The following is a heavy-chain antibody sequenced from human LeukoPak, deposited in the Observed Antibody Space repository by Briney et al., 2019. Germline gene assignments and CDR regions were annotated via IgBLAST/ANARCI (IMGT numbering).Heavy chain of an antibody. CDR3: ARGRRVVRYGDYYYFDY. Sequence: SETLSLTCTVSGGSISSYYWSWIRQPPGKGLEWIGYIYYSGSTNYNPSLKSRVTISVDTSKNQFSLKLSSVTAADTAVYYCARGRRVVRYGDYYYFDYWGQGTLVTVSS. CDR1: GGSISSYY. D-gene: IGHD4-17*01. CDR2: IYYSGST. J-gene: IGHJ4*02. V-gene: IGHV4-59*01.